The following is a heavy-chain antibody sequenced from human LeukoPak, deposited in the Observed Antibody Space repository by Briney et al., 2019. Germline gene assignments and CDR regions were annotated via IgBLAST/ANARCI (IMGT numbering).Heavy chain of an antibody. Sequence: GGSLRLSCAASGFTVSSNYMSWVRQAPGKGLEWVSVIYSGGSTYYADSVKGRFTISRHNSKNTLYLQMNSLRAEDTAVYYCARLSGSYYRSFDYWGQGTLVTVSS. D-gene: IGHD3-22*01. V-gene: IGHV3-53*04. J-gene: IGHJ4*02. CDR2: IYSGGST. CDR3: ARLSGSYYRSFDY. CDR1: GFTVSSNY.